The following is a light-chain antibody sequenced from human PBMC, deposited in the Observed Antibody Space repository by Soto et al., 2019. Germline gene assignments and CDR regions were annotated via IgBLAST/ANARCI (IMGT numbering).Light chain of an antibody. CDR3: CSYADSDSFVL. Sequence: QSALTQPRSVSGSPGQSVTISCAGTSGDIGGYHYVSWYQYRPGKAPKVIIYEVNKRPSGVPARFSGSMSGNTASLTISGLQADDEADYYCCSYADSDSFVLFGGGTKLTVL. V-gene: IGLV2-11*01. CDR2: EVN. CDR1: SGDIGGYHY. J-gene: IGLJ3*02.